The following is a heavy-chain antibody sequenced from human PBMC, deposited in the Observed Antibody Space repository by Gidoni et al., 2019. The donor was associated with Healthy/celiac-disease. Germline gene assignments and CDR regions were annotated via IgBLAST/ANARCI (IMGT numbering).Heavy chain of an antibody. Sequence: QVQLQESGPGLVKPSQTLSLTCTVSGGSISSGSYYWSWIRQPAGKGLEWIGRLYTSGSTNYNPSLKSRVTISVDTSKNQCSLKLSSVTAADTAVYYCARDLGNYYDSSGYPYASDAFDIWGQGTMVTVSS. CDR2: LYTSGST. J-gene: IGHJ3*02. D-gene: IGHD3-22*01. CDR1: GGSISSGSYY. CDR3: ARDLGNYYDSSGYPYASDAFDI. V-gene: IGHV4-61*02.